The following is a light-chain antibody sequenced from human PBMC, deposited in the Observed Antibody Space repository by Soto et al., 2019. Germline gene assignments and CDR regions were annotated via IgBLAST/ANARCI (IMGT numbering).Light chain of an antibody. J-gene: IGLJ1*01. V-gene: IGLV2-14*01. CDR3: SSYTSSSLYV. Sequence: QSALTQPASVSGSPGQSITISCTGTSSDVGGYNYVSWYQQHPGKAPKLMIYEVSNRASGVSNRFSGSKSGNTASLTISGLQAEDEADHYCSSYTSSSLYVFGTGTKLTVL. CDR2: EVS. CDR1: SSDVGGYNY.